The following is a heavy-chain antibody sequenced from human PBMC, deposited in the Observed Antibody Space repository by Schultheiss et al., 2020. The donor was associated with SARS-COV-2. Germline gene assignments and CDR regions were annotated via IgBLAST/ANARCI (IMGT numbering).Heavy chain of an antibody. V-gene: IGHV1-18*04. J-gene: IGHJ4*02. CDR3: ARDYVAVAGTCGY. CDR2: ISAYNGNT. CDR1: GYTFTGYY. D-gene: IGHD6-19*01. Sequence: GESLKISCKASGYTFTGYYMHWVRQAPGQGLEWMGWISAYNGNTDYAQKLQGRVTITRDTSASTAYMELSSMRSEDTAVYYCARDYVAVAGTCGYWGQGTLVTVSS.